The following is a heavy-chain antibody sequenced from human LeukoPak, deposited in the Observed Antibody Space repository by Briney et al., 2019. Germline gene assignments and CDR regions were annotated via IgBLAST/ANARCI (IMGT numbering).Heavy chain of an antibody. V-gene: IGHV3-53*01. CDR1: GFIVSSNY. J-gene: IGHJ4*02. CDR2: IYSGGST. CDR3: VHSSSSDY. Sequence: GGSLRLSCAASGFIVSSNYMSWVRQAPGKGLEWVSVIYSGGSTYYADSVKGRFTISRDNSKNTLYLQMNSLRAEDTAVYYCVHSSSSDYWGQGTLVTVSS. D-gene: IGHD6-6*01.